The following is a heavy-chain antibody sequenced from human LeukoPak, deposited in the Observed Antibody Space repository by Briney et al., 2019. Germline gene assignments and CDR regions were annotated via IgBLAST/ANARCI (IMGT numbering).Heavy chain of an antibody. J-gene: IGHJ4*02. Sequence: ASVKVSCKASGYIFTNYASSWVRQAPGQGLEWMGSISAYNGNTNYAQKLQGRVTMTTDTSTSTAYMELTSLRSDDTAVYYCARPIAQSSAYWEFFYYWGQGTLVTVSS. CDR1: GYIFTNYA. V-gene: IGHV1-18*01. D-gene: IGHD3-22*01. CDR3: ARPIAQSSAYWEFFYY. CDR2: ISAYNGNT.